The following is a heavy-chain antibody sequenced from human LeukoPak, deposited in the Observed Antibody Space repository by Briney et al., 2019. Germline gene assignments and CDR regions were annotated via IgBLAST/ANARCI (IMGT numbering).Heavy chain of an antibody. J-gene: IGHJ4*02. D-gene: IGHD2-2*01. CDR3: ARVRGYCSSTTCYSDY. CDR2: ISNDGSNQ. Sequence: GGSLRLSCAASGFTFITYTMHWVRQAPGKGLEWVAVISNDGSNQFYADSVKGRFTISRDNSKNTLHLEMNSLGAEDTAVYYCARVRGYCSSTTCYSDYWGQGTLVTVSS. V-gene: IGHV3-30-3*01. CDR1: GFTFITYT.